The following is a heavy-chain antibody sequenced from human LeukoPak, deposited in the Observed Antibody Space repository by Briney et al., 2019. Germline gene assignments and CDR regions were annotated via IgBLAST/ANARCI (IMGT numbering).Heavy chain of an antibody. CDR3: ARAAMSYSSGQESGY. J-gene: IGHJ4*02. D-gene: IGHD6-19*01. V-gene: IGHV3-21*01. CDR1: GFTFSSYS. Sequence: GGSLRPSCAASGFTFSSYSMNWVRQAPGKGLEWVSSISSSSSYIYYADSVKGRFTISRDNAKNSLYLQMNSLRAEGTAVYYCARAAMSYSSGQESGYWGQGTLVTVSS. CDR2: ISSSSSYI.